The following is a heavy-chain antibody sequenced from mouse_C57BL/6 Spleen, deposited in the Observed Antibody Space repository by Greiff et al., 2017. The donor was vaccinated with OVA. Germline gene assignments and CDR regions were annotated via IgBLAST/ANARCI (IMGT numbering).Heavy chain of an antibody. V-gene: IGHV3-6*01. D-gene: IGHD2-1*01. CDR2: ISYDGSN. CDR3: AREGSYGNYDY. Sequence: VQLKESGPGLVKPSQSLSLTCSVTGYSITSGYYWNWIRQFPGNKLEWMGYISYDGSNNYNPSLKNRISITRDTSKNQFFLKLNSVTTEDTATYYCAREGSYGNYDYWGQGTTLTVSS. J-gene: IGHJ2*01. CDR1: GYSITSGYY.